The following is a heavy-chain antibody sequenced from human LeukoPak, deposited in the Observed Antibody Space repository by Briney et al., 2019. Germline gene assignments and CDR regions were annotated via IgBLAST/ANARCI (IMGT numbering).Heavy chain of an antibody. J-gene: IGHJ6*04. D-gene: IGHD3-22*01. CDR1: GFTFRSYW. CDR3: AELGITMIGGV. Sequence: GSLRLSCAASGFTFRSYWMTWVRQAPGKGLEWVANIKQDGSEKHYVDSVKGRFTISRDNAKNSLYLQMNSLRAEDTAVYYCAELGITMIGGVWGKGTTVTISS. V-gene: IGHV3-7*01. CDR2: IKQDGSEK.